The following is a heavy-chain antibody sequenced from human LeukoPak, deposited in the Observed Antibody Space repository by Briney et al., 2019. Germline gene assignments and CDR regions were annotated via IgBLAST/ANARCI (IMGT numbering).Heavy chain of an antibody. CDR1: GFTFSSYS. CDR3: ARDRLHYGEYEKTFDY. V-gene: IGHV3-48*01. D-gene: IGHD4-17*01. J-gene: IGHJ4*02. Sequence: GGSLRLSCAASGFTFSSYSMTWARPAPGKGLEWVSYISYSSSTIYYADSVKGRFTISRDNGKNSLYLQMNSLRAEDTAVYYCARDRLHYGEYEKTFDYWGQGTLVTVSS. CDR2: ISYSSSTI.